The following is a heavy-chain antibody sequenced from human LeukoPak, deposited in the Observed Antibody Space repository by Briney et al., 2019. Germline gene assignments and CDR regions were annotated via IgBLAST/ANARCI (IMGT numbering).Heavy chain of an antibody. CDR1: GDSVSSNSAA. V-gene: IGHV6-1*01. D-gene: IGHD4-11*01. Sequence: SQTLSLTCAISGDSVSSNSAAWNWIRQSPSRGLEWLGRTYYRPKWYNDYAVSVKSRISINADTSKNQFSLQLNSVTPEDTAVYYCARKGTVTTPFDYWGQGILVTVSS. J-gene: IGHJ4*02. CDR2: TYYRPKWYN. CDR3: ARKGTVTTPFDY.